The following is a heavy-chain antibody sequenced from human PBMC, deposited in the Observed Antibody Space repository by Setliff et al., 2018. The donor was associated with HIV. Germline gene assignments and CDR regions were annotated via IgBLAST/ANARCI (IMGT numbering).Heavy chain of an antibody. J-gene: IGHJ3*02. V-gene: IGHV1-3*01. CDR2: INPGNGNT. D-gene: IGHD2-21*02. CDR1: GYIFTDYY. CDR3: AREPIGGDDAFDI. Sequence: ASVKVSCKASGYIFTDYYMHWVRQAPGQELGWMGRINPGNGNTKYSQKFQGRVTITRDTSATTAYMGLSSLRSEDTAIFYCAREPIGGDDAFDIWGQGTMVTVSS.